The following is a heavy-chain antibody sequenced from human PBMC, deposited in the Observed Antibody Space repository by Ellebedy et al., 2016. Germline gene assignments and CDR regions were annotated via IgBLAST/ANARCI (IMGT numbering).Heavy chain of an antibody. D-gene: IGHD2-15*01. V-gene: IGHV4-61*01. CDR1: GGSVSSGSYY. J-gene: IGHJ5*02. Sequence: SETLSLTXTVSGGSVSSGSYYWSWIRQPPGKGLEWIGYIYYSGSTNYNPSLKSRVTISVDTSKNQFSLKLSSVTAADTAVYYCARGYCSGGSCYWDNWFDPWGQGTLVTVSS. CDR3: ARGYCSGGSCYWDNWFDP. CDR2: IYYSGST.